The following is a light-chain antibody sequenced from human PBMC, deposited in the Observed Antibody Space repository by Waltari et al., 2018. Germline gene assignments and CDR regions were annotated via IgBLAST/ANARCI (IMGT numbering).Light chain of an antibody. CDR1: SGHITNV. J-gene: IGLJ3*02. Sequence: PSASASLGASVKLTCTLSSGHITNVVAWHQQQPQKGPRYLMKVNSDGSHSRGDEIPDRFSGSSSGAERYLTISSLQSEDEADYYCQTGGHGTWVFGGGTKLTVL. CDR3: QTGGHGTWV. V-gene: IGLV4-69*01. CDR2: VNSDGSH.